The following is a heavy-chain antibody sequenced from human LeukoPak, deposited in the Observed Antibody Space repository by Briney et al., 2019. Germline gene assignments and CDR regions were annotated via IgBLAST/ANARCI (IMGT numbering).Heavy chain of an antibody. D-gene: IGHD3/OR15-3a*01. Sequence: GGSLRLSCAASGFSLSGYWMSWVRQAPGRGLEGVANIGKDGSGNHYADSVKGRFTISRDNAKNSLYLQMNSLRADDTAVYYCARDLDYYATDYWGQGTLVTVSS. J-gene: IGHJ4*02. V-gene: IGHV3-7*01. CDR3: ARDLDYYATDY. CDR2: IGKDGSGN. CDR1: GFSLSGYW.